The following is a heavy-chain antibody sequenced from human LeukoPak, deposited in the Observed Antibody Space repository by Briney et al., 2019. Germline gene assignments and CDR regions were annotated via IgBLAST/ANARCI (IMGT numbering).Heavy chain of an antibody. J-gene: IGHJ3*02. Sequence: GESLKISCKGSGYSFTSYWIGWVRQMPGKGLEWMGIIYPGDSDTRYSPSFQGPVTISADKSISTAYLQWSSLKASDTAMYYCARPAYYYDSSGYYPDALDIWGQGTMVTVSS. V-gene: IGHV5-51*01. CDR1: GYSFTSYW. CDR3: ARPAYYYDSSGYYPDALDI. D-gene: IGHD3-22*01. CDR2: IYPGDSDT.